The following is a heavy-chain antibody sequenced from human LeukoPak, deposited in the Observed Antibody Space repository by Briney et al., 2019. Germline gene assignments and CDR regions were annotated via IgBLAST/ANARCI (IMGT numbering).Heavy chain of an antibody. V-gene: IGHV4-61*02. J-gene: IGHJ6*03. CDR1: GGSISSGSYY. Sequence: PSETLSLTCTVSGGSISSGSYYWSWIRQPAGKGLGWIGRIYTSGSTNYNPSLKSRVTISVDTSKNQFSLKRSSVTASDTALYYCPRDPGYSGTYKNSYYYYYYMDVWGKGTTVTVSS. D-gene: IGHD1-26*01. CDR3: PRDPGYSGTYKNSYYYYYYMDV. CDR2: IYTSGST.